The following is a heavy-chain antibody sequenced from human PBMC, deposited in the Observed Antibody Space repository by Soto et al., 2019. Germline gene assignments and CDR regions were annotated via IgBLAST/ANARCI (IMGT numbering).Heavy chain of an antibody. CDR2: ISSSSSYI. V-gene: IGHV3-21*01. D-gene: IGHD4-4*01. J-gene: IGHJ6*02. Sequence: EVQLVESGGGLVKPGGSLRLSCAASGFTFSSYSMNWVRQAPGKGLEWVSSISSSSSYIYYADSVKGRFTISRDNSKNSLYLQMNGLRAEDTAVYYCARAVSESGYYYGMDVWGQGTTVTVSS. CDR3: ARAVSESGYYYGMDV. CDR1: GFTFSSYS.